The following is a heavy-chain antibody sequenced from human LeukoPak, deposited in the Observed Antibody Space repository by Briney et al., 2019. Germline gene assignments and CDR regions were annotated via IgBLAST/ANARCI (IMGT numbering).Heavy chain of an antibody. CDR2: ITDSGGRT. D-gene: IGHD2/OR15-2a*01. CDR3: AKDVIRVGASQFDY. CDR1: GFTFSSYA. V-gene: IGHV3-23*01. J-gene: IGHJ4*02. Sequence: PGGSLRLSCAASGFTFSSYAMSWVRQAPGKGLEWVSAITDSGGRTYYADAVKGRFTFSRDNSKNTLYLQMHSLRAEDTAVYYCAKDVIRVGASQFDYWGQGTLVTVSS.